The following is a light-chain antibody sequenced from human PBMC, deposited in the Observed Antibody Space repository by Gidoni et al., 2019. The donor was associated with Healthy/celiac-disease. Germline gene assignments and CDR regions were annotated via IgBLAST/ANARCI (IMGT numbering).Light chain of an antibody. J-gene: IGKJ5*01. CDR1: QGVSRY. Sequence: DIVLTQSPATLSLSPGERATLSCRASQGVSRYLAWYQQKPGQAPRLLIYDASNRATGIPARFSGSGSGTDFTLTISSLEPEDFAVYCCQQRSNWPPITFGQGTRLEIK. V-gene: IGKV3-11*01. CDR2: DAS. CDR3: QQRSNWPPIT.